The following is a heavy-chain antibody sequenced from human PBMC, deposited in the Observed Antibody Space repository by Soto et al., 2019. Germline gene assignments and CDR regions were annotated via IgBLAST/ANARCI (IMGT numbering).Heavy chain of an antibody. CDR2: IYSGGST. J-gene: IGHJ6*02. CDR1: GFTVSSNY. CDR3: ARVSGYSSSWYDYYYYYGMDV. V-gene: IGHV3-53*04. D-gene: IGHD6-13*01. Sequence: GGSLRLSCAASGFTVSSNYMSWVRQAPGKGLEWVSVIYSGGSTYYADSVEGRFTISRHNSKNTLYLQMNSLRAEDTAVYYCARVSGYSSSWYDYYYYYGMDVWGQGTTVTVSS.